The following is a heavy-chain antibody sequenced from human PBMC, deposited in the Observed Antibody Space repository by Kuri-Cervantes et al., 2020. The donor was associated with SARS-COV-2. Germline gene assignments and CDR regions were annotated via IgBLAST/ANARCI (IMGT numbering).Heavy chain of an antibody. D-gene: IGHD2-2*02. Sequence: GESLKISCAASGFTFSSYAMSWVRQAPGKGLEWASAISGSGGSTYYADSVKGRFTISRDNSKNTLYLQMNSLRAEDTAVYYCAKDLTFVVAAPAVIRATKALPITWGQGTLVTVSS. CDR1: GFTFSSYA. CDR2: ISGSGGST. J-gene: IGHJ5*02. CDR3: AKDLTFVVAAPAVIRATKALPIT. V-gene: IGHV3-23*01.